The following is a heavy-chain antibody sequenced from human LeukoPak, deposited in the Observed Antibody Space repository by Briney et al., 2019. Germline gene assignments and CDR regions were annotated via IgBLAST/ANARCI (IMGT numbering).Heavy chain of an antibody. D-gene: IGHD2-2*01. J-gene: IGHJ6*02. V-gene: IGHV3-33*08. CDR1: GFTFSSYG. CDR3: ARPYCSSTSYPYGVYYYYGMDV. CDR2: IWYDGSNK. Sequence: GRSLRLSCAASGFTFSSYGMHWVRQAPGKGLEWVAVIWYDGSNKYYADSVKGRFTISRDNSKNTLYLQMNSLRAEDTAVYYCARPYCSSTSYPYGVYYYYGMDVWGQGTTVTVSS.